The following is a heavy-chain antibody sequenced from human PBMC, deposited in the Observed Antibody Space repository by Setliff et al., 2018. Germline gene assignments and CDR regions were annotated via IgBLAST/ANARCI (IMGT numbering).Heavy chain of an antibody. V-gene: IGHV4-61*09. CDR2: IYTSGST. CDR1: GASISSGGYY. CDR3: ARHEFVGGYYGSVTYRHFDY. D-gene: IGHD3-10*01. Sequence: KASETLSLTCTVSGASISSGGYYWTWIRQPAGKALEWIGHIYTSGSTNYNPSLKSRVTISIDTSKSQFSLQVISLAATDTALYFCARHEFVGGYYGSVTYRHFDYWGQGILVTVSS. J-gene: IGHJ4*02.